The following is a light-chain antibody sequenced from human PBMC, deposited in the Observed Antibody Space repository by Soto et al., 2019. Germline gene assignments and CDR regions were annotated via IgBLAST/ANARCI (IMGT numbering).Light chain of an antibody. J-gene: IGKJ5*01. CDR3: QQYNNWPPPIT. CDR1: LRVSCR. CDR2: DTS. V-gene: IGKV3-15*01. Sequence: EIVLTQSPGTLSLSPGERATLSCRTSLRVSCRCLAWSQQRPGQAPRLLIFDTSTRATGVPARYGGSGSGTEFTLTITSLQSEDFAVYGCQQYNNWPPPITFGQGTRLEI.